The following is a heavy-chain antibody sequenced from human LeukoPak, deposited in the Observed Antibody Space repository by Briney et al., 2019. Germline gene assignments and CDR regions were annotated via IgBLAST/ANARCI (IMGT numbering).Heavy chain of an antibody. J-gene: IGHJ4*02. CDR1: GFTFSSYA. V-gene: IGHV3-30-3*01. D-gene: IGHD5-18*01. CDR2: ISYDGSNK. CDR3: ARDSGYSYGYSPGY. Sequence: PGGSLRLSRAASGFTFSSYAMHWVRQAPGKGLEWVAVISYDGSNKYYADSVKGRFTISRDNSKNTLYLQMNSLRAEDTAVYYCARDSGYSYGYSPGYWGQGTLVTVSS.